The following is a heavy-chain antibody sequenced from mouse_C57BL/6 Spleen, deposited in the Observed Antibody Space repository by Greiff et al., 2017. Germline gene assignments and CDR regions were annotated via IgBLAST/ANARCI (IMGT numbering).Heavy chain of an antibody. CDR3: ARRYYGNYDYFDY. CDR2: IDPSDSET. Sequence: VQLQQPGAELVRPGSSVKLSCKASGYTFTSYWMHWVKQRPIQGLEWIGNIDPSDSETHYNQKFKDKATLTVDKSSSTAYMQLSSLTSEDSAVYYCARRYYGNYDYFDYWGQGTTLTVSS. D-gene: IGHD2-1*01. CDR1: GYTFTSYW. J-gene: IGHJ2*01. V-gene: IGHV1-52*01.